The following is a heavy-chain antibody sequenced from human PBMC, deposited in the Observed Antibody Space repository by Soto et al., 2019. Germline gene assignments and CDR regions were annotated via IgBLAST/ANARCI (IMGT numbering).Heavy chain of an antibody. V-gene: IGHV3-23*01. CDR2: IIASGGAT. J-gene: IGHJ6*02. CDR1: GFTFSAYA. D-gene: IGHD2-21*02. CDR3: AKEDIVVETTIPRNFYYYGMDV. Sequence: EVQVLASGGGLVQPGGSLRLSCAGSGFTFSAYAMNWVRQAPGKGLEWVSGIIASGGATYYADSVKGRFTISRDNSKNTLSLQMNSLRAEDTAIYYCAKEDIVVETTIPRNFYYYGMDVWGQGTMVTVSS.